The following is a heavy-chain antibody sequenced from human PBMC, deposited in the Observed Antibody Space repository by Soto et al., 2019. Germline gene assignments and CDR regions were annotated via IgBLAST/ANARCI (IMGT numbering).Heavy chain of an antibody. D-gene: IGHD3-3*01. J-gene: IGHJ4*02. CDR3: ARTGRFLEWLSTFDY. Sequence: QVQLVQSGAEVAKPGASVKVSCKSSGYTFSDYGISWVRQAPGQGLEWMGWISAYNGDTNYAHKFQGRVTMTTDTSTSTADLELRSLRSDDTAVYYCARTGRFLEWLSTFDYWGQGNLVTVSS. V-gene: IGHV1-18*01. CDR1: GYTFSDYG. CDR2: ISAYNGDT.